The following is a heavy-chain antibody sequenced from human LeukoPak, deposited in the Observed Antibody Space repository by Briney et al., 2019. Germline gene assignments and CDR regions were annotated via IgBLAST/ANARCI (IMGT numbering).Heavy chain of an antibody. Sequence: ASVKVSCKASGYTFTSYYMHWVRQAPGQGLEWMGIINPSGGSTSYAQKFQGRVTMTRDTSTSTVYMELSSLRSEDTAVYYCARDGSMDCSSTSCYAGMQSEITFGGVMNYWGQGTLVTVSS. V-gene: IGHV1-46*01. J-gene: IGHJ4*02. CDR1: GYTFTSYY. D-gene: IGHD2-2*01. CDR3: ARDGSMDCSSTSCYAGMQSEITFGGVMNY. CDR2: INPSGGST.